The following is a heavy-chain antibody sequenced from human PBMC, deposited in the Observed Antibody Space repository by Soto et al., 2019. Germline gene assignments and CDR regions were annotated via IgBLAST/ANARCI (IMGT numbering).Heavy chain of an antibody. CDR1: GYTFTSYG. J-gene: IGHJ6*02. CDR2: ISAYNGNT. Sequence: ASVKVSCKASGYTFTSYGISWVRQAPGQGLEWMGWISAYNGNTNYAQKLQGRVTMTTDTSTSTAYMELRSLRSDDTAVYYCASATTYCSSTSCLRYGTDVWGQGTTVTVSS. V-gene: IGHV1-18*04. D-gene: IGHD2-2*01. CDR3: ASATTYCSSTSCLRYGTDV.